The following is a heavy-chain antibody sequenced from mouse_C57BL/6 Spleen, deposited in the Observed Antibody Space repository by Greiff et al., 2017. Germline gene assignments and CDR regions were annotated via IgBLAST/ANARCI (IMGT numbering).Heavy chain of an antibody. J-gene: IGHJ4*01. CDR2: IYPRDGST. V-gene: IGHV1-85*01. D-gene: IGHD2-1*01. CDR1: GYTFTSYD. Sequence: QVQLQQSGPELVKPGASVKLSCKASGYTFTSYDINWVKQRPGQGLEWIGWIYPRDGSTKYNEKFKGKATLTVDTYSSTAYMELHSLTSEDSAVYFCARSYGNHAMDYWGQGTSVTVSS. CDR3: ARSYGNHAMDY.